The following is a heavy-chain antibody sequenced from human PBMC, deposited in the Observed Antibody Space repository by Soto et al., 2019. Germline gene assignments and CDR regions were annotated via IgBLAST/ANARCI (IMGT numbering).Heavy chain of an antibody. CDR3: TRGLASGDY. D-gene: IGHD6-6*01. CDR1: GYIFTNLY. Sequence: QVQLVQPGAEVKKPGASVKFSCKASGYIFTNLYIHWVRQAPGQGLEWIGIINPNGGSTNYAQNFQGRVTMTRDTSTSTVYMDLRSLRSEDTAVYYCTRGLASGDYWGQGTLITVSS. CDR2: INPNGGST. V-gene: IGHV1-46*03. J-gene: IGHJ4*02.